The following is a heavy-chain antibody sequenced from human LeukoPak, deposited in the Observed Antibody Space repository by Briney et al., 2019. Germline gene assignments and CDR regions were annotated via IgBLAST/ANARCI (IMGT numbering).Heavy chain of an antibody. Sequence: GESLKISCQGSGYSFTSYWIAWVRQMPGKGLEWMGIIYPGDSDIRYSPSFQGQVTISADRSISTAYLQWSSLKASDTAMYYCARGAYSGSYNSFDCWGQGTLVTVSS. CDR2: IYPGDSDI. V-gene: IGHV5-51*01. CDR1: GYSFTSYW. CDR3: ARGAYSGSYNSFDC. J-gene: IGHJ4*02. D-gene: IGHD1-26*01.